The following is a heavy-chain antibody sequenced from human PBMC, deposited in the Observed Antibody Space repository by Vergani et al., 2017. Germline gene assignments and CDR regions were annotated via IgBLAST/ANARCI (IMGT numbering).Heavy chain of an antibody. J-gene: IGHJ5*02. CDR1: LSPPXXXX. D-gene: IGHD1-26*01. CDR3: ARDEGIVGATPDENWFDP. V-gene: IGHV1-3*01. CDR2: YNAGNGNT. Sequence: QVQLVQSGAQVTNPRASLPXXRPXSLSPPXXXXXLSLPPAPAKNLLSFGSYNAGNGNTKYSQKFQGRVTITRDTSASTAYMELSSLRSEDTAVYYCARDEGIVGATPDENWFDPWGQGTLVTVSS.